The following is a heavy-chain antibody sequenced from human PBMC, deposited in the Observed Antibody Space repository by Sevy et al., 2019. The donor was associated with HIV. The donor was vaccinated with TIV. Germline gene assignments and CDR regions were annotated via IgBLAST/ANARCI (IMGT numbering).Heavy chain of an antibody. CDR1: GFSFSYYA. CDR2: ISHDGINE. CDR3: ANAYSGSYSHSYLYALDV. V-gene: IGHV3-30*18. D-gene: IGHD1-26*01. Sequence: GGSLRLSCIGSGFSFSYYAIHWVRQSPGKGLDWVALISHDGINEYYADSVKGRFTISRDNSKNTVYLEMNSLRNEDTAIYFCANAYSGSYSHSYLYALDVWGQWTTVTVSS. J-gene: IGHJ6*02.